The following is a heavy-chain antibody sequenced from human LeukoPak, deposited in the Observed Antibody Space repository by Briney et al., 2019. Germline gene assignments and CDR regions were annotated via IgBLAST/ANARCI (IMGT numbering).Heavy chain of an antibody. CDR1: GFTFSRYA. D-gene: IGHD2-15*01. CDR2: TSSDGSDQ. CDR3: ARGSVGTPPPFDF. V-gene: IGHV3-30-3*01. J-gene: IGHJ4*02. Sequence: GGSLRLSCAASGFTFSRYAPHWVRQAPGKGLEWVALTSSDGSDQYYADFVKGRFTISKDKSKNTLYLQMNSLKIEDTAVYYCARGSVGTPPPFDFWGQGTLVTVSS.